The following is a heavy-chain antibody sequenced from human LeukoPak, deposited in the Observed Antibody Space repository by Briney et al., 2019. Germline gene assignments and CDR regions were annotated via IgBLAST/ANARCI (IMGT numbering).Heavy chain of an antibody. CDR1: GYTFTGYY. CDR3: ARGLILRFLEWLPYD. CDR2: INPNSGGT. D-gene: IGHD3-3*01. Sequence: GASVKVSFKASGYTFTGYYMHWVRQAPGQGLEWMGWINPNSGGTNYAQKSQGRVTMTRDTSISTAYMELSRLRSDDTAVYYCARGLILRFLEWLPYDWGQGTLVTVSS. J-gene: IGHJ4*02. V-gene: IGHV1-2*02.